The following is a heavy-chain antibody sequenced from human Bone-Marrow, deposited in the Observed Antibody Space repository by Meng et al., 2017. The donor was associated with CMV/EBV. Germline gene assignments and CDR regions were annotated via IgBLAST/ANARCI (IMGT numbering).Heavy chain of an antibody. D-gene: IGHD4-17*01. CDR3: ARDEYGDSKEITY. J-gene: IGHJ4*02. V-gene: IGHV1-18*01. Sequence: VKVSCKASGFTFNNYGINWVRQAPGQGLEWMGWVSVYNGNTHFAQRFQGRVTLTTDTSTTTAYMELESLKSDDTAVYYCARDEYGDSKEITYWGQGTLVTVSS. CDR1: GFTFNNYG. CDR2: VSVYNGNT.